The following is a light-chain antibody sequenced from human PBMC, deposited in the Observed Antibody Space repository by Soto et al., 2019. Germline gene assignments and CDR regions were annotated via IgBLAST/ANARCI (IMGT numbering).Light chain of an antibody. V-gene: IGKV1-6*01. CDR3: LQDDSYPLT. Sequence: AIQMTQSPSSLSASVGDRVTITCRASQAIRDDLGWYQQKPGKAPKSLIYGASHLHSGVPSRFSGSGYDTDFTLTISSLQPEDFATYYCLQDDSYPLTFGPGTKVDIE. J-gene: IGKJ3*01. CDR2: GAS. CDR1: QAIRDD.